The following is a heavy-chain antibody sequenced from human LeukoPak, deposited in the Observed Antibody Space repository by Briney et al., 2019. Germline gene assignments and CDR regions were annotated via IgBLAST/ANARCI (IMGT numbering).Heavy chain of an antibody. Sequence: RASVKVSCKTSGYTFSMYGISWVRQAPGQGLEWMGWSGTQNGDTNYPQKFQDRVTIITDTATSTVYMELRNLKYDDTAVYYCARDRSRAEFFDSTGFFDLWGQGTQITVSS. V-gene: IGHV1-18*04. CDR2: SGTQNGDT. CDR3: ARDRSRAEFFDSTGFFDL. J-gene: IGHJ4*02. D-gene: IGHD3-22*01. CDR1: GYTFSMYG.